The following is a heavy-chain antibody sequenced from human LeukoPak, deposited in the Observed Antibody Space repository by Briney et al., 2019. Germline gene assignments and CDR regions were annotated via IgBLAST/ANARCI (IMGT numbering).Heavy chain of an antibody. Sequence: GGSLRLSCAASGFTFSSYEMNWVRPAPGKGLEWVSYISSSGSTIYYADSVKGRFTISSDNAKNSLYLQMNSLRAEDTAVYYGARPLGIAVAGYDYWGQGTLVTVSS. CDR3: ARPLGIAVAGYDY. J-gene: IGHJ4*02. D-gene: IGHD6-19*01. V-gene: IGHV3-48*03. CDR1: GFTFSSYE. CDR2: ISSSGSTI.